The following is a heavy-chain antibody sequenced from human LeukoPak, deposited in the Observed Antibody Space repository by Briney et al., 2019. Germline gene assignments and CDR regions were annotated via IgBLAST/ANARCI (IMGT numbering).Heavy chain of an antibody. CDR1: GGSISSGSYY. CDR2: IYTSGST. CDR3: ARLTGYSSESWFDP. D-gene: IGHD3-9*01. J-gene: IGHJ5*02. Sequence: SETLSLTCTVSGGSISSGSYYWSWIRQPAGKGLEWIGRIYTSGSTNYNPSLKSRVTISVDTSKNQFSLKVSSVTAADTAVYYCARLTGYSSESWFDPWGQGTLVTVSS. V-gene: IGHV4-61*02.